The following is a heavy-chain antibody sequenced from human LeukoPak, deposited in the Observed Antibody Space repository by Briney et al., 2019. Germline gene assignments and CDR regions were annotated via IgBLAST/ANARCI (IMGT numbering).Heavy chain of an antibody. CDR2: LYYSGST. V-gene: IGHV4-59*08. CDR3: ARRAITFGGVIVDNYFDY. CDR1: GGSISSYY. D-gene: IGHD3-16*02. Sequence: PSETLSLTCTVSGGSISSYYWSWIRQPPGKGLEWIGYLYYSGSTNYNPSLKSRVTISVDTSKNQFSLKLSSVTAADTAVYYCARRAITFGGVIVDNYFDYWGQRILVTVSS. J-gene: IGHJ4*02.